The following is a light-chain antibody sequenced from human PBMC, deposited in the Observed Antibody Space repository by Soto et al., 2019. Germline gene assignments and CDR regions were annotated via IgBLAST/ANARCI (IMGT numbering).Light chain of an antibody. V-gene: IGKV1-5*03. CDR1: QSISSW. J-gene: IGKJ5*01. CDR2: KAS. CDR3: QQYNSYSIT. Sequence: DIQMTQSPSTLSASVGDRVTITCRASQSISSWLAWYQQKPGKAPKLLFYKASSLESGVPLRFSGSGSGTEFTLTISSLQPDDFATYYCQQYNSYSITFGQGTRLEIK.